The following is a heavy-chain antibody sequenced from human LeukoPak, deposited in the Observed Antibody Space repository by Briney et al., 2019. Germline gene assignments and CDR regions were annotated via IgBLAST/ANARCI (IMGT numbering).Heavy chain of an antibody. Sequence: SQTLSLTCTVSGGPINTGYYWNWIRQHPGKGLEWIGQISDSGNTNYNPSLKGRVTMSVDTSQNQFSLKLSSVTAADTAVYYCARGDDHFGYWGQGSLVTVSS. CDR3: ARGDDHFGY. CDR1: GGPINTGYY. J-gene: IGHJ4*02. CDR2: ISDSGNT. V-gene: IGHV4-31*03.